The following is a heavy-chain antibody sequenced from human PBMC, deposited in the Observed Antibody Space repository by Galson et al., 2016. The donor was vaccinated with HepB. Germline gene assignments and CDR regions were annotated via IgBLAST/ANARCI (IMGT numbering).Heavy chain of an antibody. J-gene: IGHJ4*02. CDR1: GYTFISYD. CDR2: VNPNNGKA. D-gene: IGHD6-6*01. Sequence: SVKVSCKASGYTFISYDINWVRQAPGQGLEWMGWVNPNNGKADYAEKFQGRVSMTRDTSIRTAYMEVSSLRSEDTAVYFCARVEYNSSSGANRFDYCGQGTLVTVSS. CDR3: ARVEYNSSSGANRFDY. V-gene: IGHV1-8*02.